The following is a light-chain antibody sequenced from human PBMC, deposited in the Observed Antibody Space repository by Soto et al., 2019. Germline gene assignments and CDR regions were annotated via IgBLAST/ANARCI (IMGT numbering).Light chain of an antibody. V-gene: IGKV1-9*01. CDR2: AAS. J-gene: IGKJ4*01. Sequence: IQLTQSPSSLSASVGDRVTITCRASQDIAIYLAWYQQKPGEAPKLLIYAASTLYGGVPSRFSGSGSGTDFALTITSLQDEDFATYYCQQLRMYPSTFGGGTKM. CDR1: QDIAIY. CDR3: QQLRMYPST.